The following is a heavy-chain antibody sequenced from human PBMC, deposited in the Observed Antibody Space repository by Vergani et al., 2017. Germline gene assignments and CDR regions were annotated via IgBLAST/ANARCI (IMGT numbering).Heavy chain of an antibody. CDR2: INPNSGST. V-gene: IGHV1-2*02. CDR3: ATGADYRDIVFDY. Sequence: QVQLVQSGAEVKKPGASVKVSCKASGYTFTGYYMHWVRQAPGQGLEWMGWINPNSGSTNYAQKFQGRVTMTRDTSISTAYMELSRLRSDDTAVYYCATGADYRDIVFDYWGQGTLVTVSS. J-gene: IGHJ4*02. CDR1: GYTFTGYY. D-gene: IGHD3-16*01.